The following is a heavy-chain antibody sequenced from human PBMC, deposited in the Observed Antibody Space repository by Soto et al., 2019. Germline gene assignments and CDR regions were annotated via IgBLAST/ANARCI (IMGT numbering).Heavy chain of an antibody. J-gene: IGHJ4*02. CDR1: GGSISSGGYY. CDR2: IYNSGST. CDR3: ARVSLGITGY. D-gene: IGHD1-20*01. Sequence: SETLSLTCTVSGGSISSGGYYWSWIRQHPGKGLEWIGYIYNSGSTYYNPSLKSRVTISVDTSKNQFSLKLSSVTAADTAVYYCARVSLGITGYWGQGTLVTVSS. V-gene: IGHV4-31*03.